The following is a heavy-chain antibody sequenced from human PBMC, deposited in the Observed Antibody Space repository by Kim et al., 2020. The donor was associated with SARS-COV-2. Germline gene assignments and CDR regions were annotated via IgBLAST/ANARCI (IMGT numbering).Heavy chain of an antibody. V-gene: IGHV3-11*06. CDR3: ARDGAQYYDFWSGYLFDY. J-gene: IGHJ4*02. D-gene: IGHD3-3*01. Sequence: KGRFTIARDNAKTSLYLQMNSLRAEDTAVYYCARDGAQYYDFWSGYLFDYWGQGTLVTVSS.